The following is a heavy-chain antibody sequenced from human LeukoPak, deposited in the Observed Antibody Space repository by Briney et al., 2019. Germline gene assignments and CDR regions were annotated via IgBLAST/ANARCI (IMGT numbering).Heavy chain of an antibody. V-gene: IGHV4-4*07. CDR2: IYTSGST. D-gene: IGHD2-15*01. J-gene: IGHJ5*02. CDR1: GGSISSYY. CDR3: ARLLGYCSGGSCLNWFDP. Sequence: SETLSLTCTVPGGSISSYYWSWIRQPAGKGLEWIGRIYTSGSTNYNPSLKSRVIMSVDTSKNQFSLKLSSVTAADTAVYYCARLLGYCSGGSCLNWFDPWGQGTLVTVSS.